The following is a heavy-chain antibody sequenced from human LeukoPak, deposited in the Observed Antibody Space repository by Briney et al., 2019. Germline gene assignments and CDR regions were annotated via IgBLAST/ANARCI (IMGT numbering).Heavy chain of an antibody. D-gene: IGHD3-10*01. CDR1: GYSISSGYY. CDR3: ARRIRGFGFDP. CDR2: IWNTGRT. Sequence: NPSETLSLTCAVSGYSISSGYYWGWIRQPPGKGLEWIGTIWNTGRTYYNPSLTSRVTISLDTSKNLFSLKLTSMTAADTAFYYCARRIRGFGFDPWGQGTLVTV. J-gene: IGHJ5*02. V-gene: IGHV4-38-2*01.